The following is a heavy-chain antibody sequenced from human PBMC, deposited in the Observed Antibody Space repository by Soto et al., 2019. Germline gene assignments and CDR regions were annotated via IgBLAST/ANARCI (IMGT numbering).Heavy chain of an antibody. Sequence: ASVKVSCKASGYSFTIYGVSWVLQAPGQGLEWMGWISAYNGNTNYAQKLQGRVTMTTDTSTSTAYMELRSLRSDDTAVYYCARDLLEPESITIFGVALIAGFDPWGQGTRVTVSS. V-gene: IGHV1-18*01. J-gene: IGHJ5*02. D-gene: IGHD3-3*01. CDR3: ARDLLEPESITIFGVALIAGFDP. CDR1: GYSFTIYG. CDR2: ISAYNGNT.